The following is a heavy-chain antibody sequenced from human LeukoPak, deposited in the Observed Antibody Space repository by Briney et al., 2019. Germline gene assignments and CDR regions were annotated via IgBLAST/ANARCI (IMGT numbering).Heavy chain of an antibody. V-gene: IGHV3-7*01. D-gene: IGHD1-14*01. CDR1: GFTFSSYW. CDR2: IKENGNEQ. J-gene: IGHJ3*02. CDR3: ARGPGDFDASDI. Sequence: GGSLRLSCTSSGFTFSSYWMSWVRQAPGKGPEWVAHIKENGNEQYYADSVKGRFTISRDNAKKSLCLQMNSLRAGDTALYYCARGPGDFDASDIWGQGTMVTVSS.